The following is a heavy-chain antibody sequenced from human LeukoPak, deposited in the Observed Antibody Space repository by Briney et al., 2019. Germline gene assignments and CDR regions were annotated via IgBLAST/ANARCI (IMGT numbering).Heavy chain of an antibody. V-gene: IGHV4-59*01. D-gene: IGHD4-17*01. CDR2: IYYSGST. J-gene: IGHJ4*02. Sequence: SETLSLTCTVAGGSINSYYWSWIRQPPGKGLEWIGYIYYSGSTNYNPSLKSRVTISVDTSKNQFSLKLSSVTAADTAVYYCARVHTTVTTYYFDYWGQGTLVTVSS. CDR3: ARVHTTVTTYYFDY. CDR1: GGSINSYY.